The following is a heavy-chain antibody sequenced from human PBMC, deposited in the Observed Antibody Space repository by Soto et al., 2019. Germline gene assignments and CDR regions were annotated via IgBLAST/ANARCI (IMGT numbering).Heavy chain of an antibody. J-gene: IGHJ5*02. CDR3: ARDWARYCSSTSCRRAWFDP. V-gene: IGHV1-18*01. D-gene: IGHD2-2*01. CDR1: GYTFTSYG. CDR2: ISAYNGNT. Sequence: ASVKVSCKASGYTFTSYGISWVRQAPGQGLEWMGRISAYNGNTNYAQKLQGRVTMTTDTSTSTAYMELSSLRSEDTAVYYCARDWARYCSSTSCRRAWFDPWGQGTLVTVSS.